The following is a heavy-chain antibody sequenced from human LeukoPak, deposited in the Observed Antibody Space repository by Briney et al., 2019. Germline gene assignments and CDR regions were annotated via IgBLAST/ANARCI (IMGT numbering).Heavy chain of an antibody. CDR3: ARQVRAMVRGVRYYFDY. CDR1: GGSISSSSYY. J-gene: IGHJ4*02. CDR2: IYYSGST. V-gene: IGHV4-39*07. D-gene: IGHD3-10*01. Sequence: SETLSLTCTVSGGSISSSSYYWGWIRQPPGKGLEWIGSIYYSGSTYYNPSLKSRVTISVDTSKNQFSLKLSSVTAADTAVYYCARQVRAMVRGVRYYFDYWGQGTLVTVSS.